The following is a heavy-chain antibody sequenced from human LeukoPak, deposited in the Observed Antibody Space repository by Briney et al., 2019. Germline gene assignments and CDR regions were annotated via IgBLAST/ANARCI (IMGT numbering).Heavy chain of an antibody. CDR3: ARRSSWYNYYYYYMDV. Sequence: SETLSLTCTVSGGSISSSSYYWGWIRQPSGKGLEWIGSIYYSGSTYYNPSLKSRVTISVDTSKNQFSLKLSSVTAADTAVYYCARRSSWYNYYYYYMDVWGKGTTVTVSS. V-gene: IGHV4-39*01. D-gene: IGHD6-13*01. CDR1: GGSISSSSYY. J-gene: IGHJ6*03. CDR2: IYYSGST.